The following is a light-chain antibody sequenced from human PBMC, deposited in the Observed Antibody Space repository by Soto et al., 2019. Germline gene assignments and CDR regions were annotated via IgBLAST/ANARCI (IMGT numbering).Light chain of an antibody. V-gene: IGLV7-46*01. Sequence: QTVVTQEPSLTVSPGGTVTLTCGSSTGAVTSGHYPYWFQQKPGQAPRTLIYDTSNKHSWTPARFSGSLLGGKAALTLSGAQPEDEAEYYCFLSYSGARKVFGGGTKLTVL. CDR1: TGAVTSGHY. CDR3: FLSYSGARKV. J-gene: IGLJ2*01. CDR2: DTS.